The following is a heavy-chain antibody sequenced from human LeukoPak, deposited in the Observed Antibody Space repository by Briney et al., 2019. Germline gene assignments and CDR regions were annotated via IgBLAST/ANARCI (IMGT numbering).Heavy chain of an antibody. CDR1: GFTFSSYW. Sequence: GGSLRLSCAASGFTFSSYWMHWVRQAPGKGLVWVSRINSDGSSTSYADSVKGRFTISRDNAKNTLYLQMNSLRAEDTAVYYCARARITMVRGVISNEGCFDYWGQGTLVTVSS. V-gene: IGHV3-74*01. CDR3: ARARITMVRGVISNEGCFDY. CDR2: INSDGSST. D-gene: IGHD3-10*01. J-gene: IGHJ4*02.